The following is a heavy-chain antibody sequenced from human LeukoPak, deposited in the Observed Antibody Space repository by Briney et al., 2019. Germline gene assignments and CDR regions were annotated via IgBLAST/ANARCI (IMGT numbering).Heavy chain of an antibody. CDR2: INPSGGST. J-gene: IGHJ6*02. V-gene: IGHV1-46*01. CDR3: ATWGSSSSPLPTMDV. D-gene: IGHD6-13*01. Sequence: ASVKVSCKASGYTFTSYYMHWVRQAPGQGLEWMGMINPSGGSTSYAQNFQGRVTMARDTSTSTVYMELSSLRSEDTAVYYCATWGSSSSPLPTMDVWGQGTTVTVSS. CDR1: GYTFTSYY.